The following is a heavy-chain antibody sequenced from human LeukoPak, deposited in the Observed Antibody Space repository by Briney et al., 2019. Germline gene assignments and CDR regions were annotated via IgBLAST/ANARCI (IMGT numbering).Heavy chain of an antibody. D-gene: IGHD1-14*01. CDR1: GGSISSSSYY. V-gene: IGHV4-61*01. CDR3: AEGQNRYYFDY. CDR2: IYYSGST. J-gene: IGHJ4*02. Sequence: SETLSLTCTVSGGSISSSSYYWSWIRQPPGKGLEWIGYIYYSGSTNYNPSLKSRVTISVDTSKNQFSLKLSSVTAADTAVYYCAEGQNRYYFDYWGQGTLVTVSS.